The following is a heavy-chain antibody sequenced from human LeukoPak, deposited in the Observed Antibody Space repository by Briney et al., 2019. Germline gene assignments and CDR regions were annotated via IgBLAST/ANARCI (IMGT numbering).Heavy chain of an antibody. CDR2: ISGSGGST. CDR3: ANRFLSHGLSASLDY. J-gene: IGHJ4*02. V-gene: IGHV3-23*01. Sequence: GGSLRLSCAASGFTFSSYAMSWDRQAPGKGLEWVSAISGSGGSTYYADSVKGRFTISRDNSKNTLYLQMNSLRAEDTAVYYCANRFLSHGLSASLDYWGQGTLVTVSS. D-gene: IGHD3-3*01. CDR1: GFTFSSYA.